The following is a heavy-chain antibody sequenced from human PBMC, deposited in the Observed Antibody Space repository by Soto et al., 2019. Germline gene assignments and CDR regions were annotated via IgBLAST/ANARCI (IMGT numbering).Heavy chain of an antibody. CDR3: AKAGDSDLEGTIHGAVDV. CDR1: GFTFDDYA. CDR2: ISWNGGEI. V-gene: IGHV3-9*01. Sequence: EVQLVESGGGWVQPGRSLRLSCVASGFTFDDYAMHWVRQAPGKGLEWVSGISWNGGEIDYADSIKGRFTISRDNTKNSLFLQMNRLRADDTALYYGAKAGDSDLEGTIHGAVDVWGQGTTVSVSS. J-gene: IGHJ6*02. D-gene: IGHD4-17*01.